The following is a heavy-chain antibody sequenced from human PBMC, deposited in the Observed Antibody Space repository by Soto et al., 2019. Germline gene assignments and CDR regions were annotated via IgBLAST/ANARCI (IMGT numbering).Heavy chain of an antibody. V-gene: IGHV3-9*01. Sequence: PGGSLRLSCAASGFTFDDYAMHWVRQAPGRGLEWVSGISWNSGSIGYADSVKGRFTISRDNAKNSLYLQMNSLRAEDTALYYCAKAYYYGSGREGAFDIWGQGTMVTVSS. CDR1: GFTFDDYA. D-gene: IGHD3-10*01. J-gene: IGHJ3*02. CDR3: AKAYYYGSGREGAFDI. CDR2: ISWNSGSI.